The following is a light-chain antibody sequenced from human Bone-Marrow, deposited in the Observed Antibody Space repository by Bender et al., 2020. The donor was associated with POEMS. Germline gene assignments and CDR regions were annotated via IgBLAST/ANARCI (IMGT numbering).Light chain of an antibody. J-gene: IGLJ3*02. CDR1: KLGDRY. CDR3: SLYAGSSSLL. Sequence: SYELTQPPSVSVSPGQTASITCSGYKLGDRYACWYQQKPGQSPVLVIYQDTTRPSGIPERFSGSRSGNTASLTVSGLQGEDEADYFCSLYAGSSSLLFGGGTKLTVL. CDR2: QDT. V-gene: IGLV3-1*01.